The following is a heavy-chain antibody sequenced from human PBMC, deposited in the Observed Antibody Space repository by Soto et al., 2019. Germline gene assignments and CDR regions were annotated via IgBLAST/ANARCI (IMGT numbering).Heavy chain of an antibody. Sequence: PSETLSLTCTVSAGAISSGGYYWSWIRQHPGKGLEWIGYIFYSGSTYYNPSLKSRVTISVGTSNNQFSRKLNSVTAADTAVYYCAKSLPGTGVEPAAYGMDVWGQGTTVTVSS. D-gene: IGHD2-2*01. V-gene: IGHV4-31*03. J-gene: IGHJ6*02. CDR1: AGAISSGGYY. CDR2: IFYSGST. CDR3: AKSLPGTGVEPAAYGMDV.